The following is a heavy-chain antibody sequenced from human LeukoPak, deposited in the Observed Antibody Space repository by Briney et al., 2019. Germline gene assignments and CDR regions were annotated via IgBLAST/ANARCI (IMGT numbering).Heavy chain of an antibody. V-gene: IGHV4-59*01. D-gene: IGHD5-24*01. Sequence: SETLSLTCTVSGGPISSYYWSWIRQPPGNGLEWIGYIYYSGSTNYNPSLKSRVTISVDTSKNQFSLKLSSVTAADTAMYYCARDRGRWLQSHAFDIWGQGTMVTVSS. CDR2: IYYSGST. CDR3: ARDRGRWLQSHAFDI. J-gene: IGHJ3*02. CDR1: GGPISSYY.